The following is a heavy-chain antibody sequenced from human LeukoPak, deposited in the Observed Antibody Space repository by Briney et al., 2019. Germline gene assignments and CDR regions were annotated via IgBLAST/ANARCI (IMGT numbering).Heavy chain of an antibody. Sequence: ASVKVSCKASGYTFTSYGISWVRQAPGQGLEWMGWINPNSGGTNYAQKFQGRVTMTRDTSISTAYMELSRLRSDDTAVYYCATSMYSSSWLTWWGQGTLVTVSS. J-gene: IGHJ4*02. CDR2: INPNSGGT. V-gene: IGHV1-2*02. D-gene: IGHD6-13*01. CDR3: ATSMYSSSWLTW. CDR1: GYTFTSYG.